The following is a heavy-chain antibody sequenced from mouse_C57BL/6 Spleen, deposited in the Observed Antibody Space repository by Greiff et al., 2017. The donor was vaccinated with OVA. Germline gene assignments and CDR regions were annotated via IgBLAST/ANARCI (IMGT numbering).Heavy chain of an antibody. CDR3: ARGGYYYGSSSYYFDD. CDR1: GYSFTGYY. CDR2: INPSTGGT. Sequence: VQLKQSGPELVKPGASVKISCKASGYSFTGYYMNWVKQSPEKSLEWIGEINPSTGGTTYNQKFKAKATLTVDKSSSTAYMQLKSLTSEDSAVYYCARGGYYYGSSSYYFDDWGQGTTLTVSS. J-gene: IGHJ2*01. D-gene: IGHD1-1*01. V-gene: IGHV1-42*01.